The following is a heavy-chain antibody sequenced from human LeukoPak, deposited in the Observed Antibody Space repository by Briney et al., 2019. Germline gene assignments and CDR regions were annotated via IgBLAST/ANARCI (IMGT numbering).Heavy chain of an antibody. D-gene: IGHD6-19*01. V-gene: IGHV3-9*01. CDR3: AKDNRRHYTSGPNPNSLH. CDR2: ISWNSGSI. CDR1: GFIFNNYA. Sequence: GGSLRLSCAGSGFIFNNYAMHWVRQPPGKGLEWVSGISWNSGSIDYADSVKGRFTISRDNAKNSLYLQMNSLRVKDTAFYYCAKDNRRHYTSGPNPNSLHWGQGALVTVSS. J-gene: IGHJ4*02.